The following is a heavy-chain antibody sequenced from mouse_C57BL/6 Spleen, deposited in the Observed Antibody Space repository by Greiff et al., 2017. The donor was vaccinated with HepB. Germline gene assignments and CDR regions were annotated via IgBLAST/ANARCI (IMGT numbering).Heavy chain of an antibody. CDR3: AREYYDRAFYYAMDY. D-gene: IGHD2-4*01. CDR2: IYPGSGNT. Sequence: VKLQESGAELVRPGASVKLSCKASGYTFTDYYINWVKQRPGQGLEWIARIYPGSGNTYYNEKFKGKATLTAEKSSSTAYMQLSSLTSEDSAVYFCAREYYDRAFYYAMDYWGQGTSVTVSS. CDR1: GYTFTDYY. V-gene: IGHV1-76*01. J-gene: IGHJ4*01.